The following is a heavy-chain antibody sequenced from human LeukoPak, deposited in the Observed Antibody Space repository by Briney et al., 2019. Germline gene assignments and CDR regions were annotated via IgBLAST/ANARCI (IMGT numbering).Heavy chain of an antibody. CDR3: ARPRLRVHASLIRSYFFDS. CDR1: GLPYNSPA. Sequence: SGGSLRLSCAASGLPYNSPAMRWLRQTPSKGLEWLSSITGDGVTTYYADSVKGRFTISRDNSKNILFLQMNSLRAEDSASYFWARPRLRVHASLIRSYFFDSWGQGTPVTVSS. J-gene: IGHJ4*02. D-gene: IGHD3-10*01. CDR2: ITGDGVTT. V-gene: IGHV3-23*01.